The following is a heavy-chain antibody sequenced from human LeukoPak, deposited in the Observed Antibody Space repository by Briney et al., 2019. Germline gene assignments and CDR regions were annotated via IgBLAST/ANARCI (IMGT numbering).Heavy chain of an antibody. CDR1: GGSISSAAYY. CDR3: ASHKGDYIDY. V-gene: IGHV4-30-4*01. J-gene: IGHJ4*02. CDR2: IYYSGST. Sequence: PSETLSLTCTVSGGSISSAAYYWNWIRQPPGKGLEWVGYIYYSGSTFYNPSLKSRVSISVDMSKNQFSLKLSSVTAADTAVYYCASHKGDYIDYWGQGTLVTVSS.